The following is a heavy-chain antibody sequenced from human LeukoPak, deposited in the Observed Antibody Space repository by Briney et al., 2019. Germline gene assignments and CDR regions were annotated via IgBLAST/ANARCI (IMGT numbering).Heavy chain of an antibody. D-gene: IGHD5-12*01. Sequence: GASVKVSCKASGGTFSSYAISWVRQAPGQGLEWMGGIIPIFGTVNYAQKFQGRVTITTDESTSTAYIELSSLRSEDTAVYYCARVATGYSGYEPGEGWFDPWGQGTLVTVSS. CDR2: IIPIFGTV. V-gene: IGHV1-69*05. J-gene: IGHJ5*02. CDR1: GGTFSSYA. CDR3: ARVATGYSGYEPGEGWFDP.